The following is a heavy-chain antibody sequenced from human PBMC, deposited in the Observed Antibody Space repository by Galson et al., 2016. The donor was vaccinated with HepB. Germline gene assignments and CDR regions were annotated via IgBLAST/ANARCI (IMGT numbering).Heavy chain of an antibody. CDR1: GFTFSTYG. Sequence: SLRLSCAASGFTFSTYGMHWVRQAPGKGLEWVALISYDGKSESYADSVTGRVTISRDNSKNTLYLQMSSLRAEDTAVYYCAKEGGSRLTMVRGVLDPFDIWGHGTLVTVSA. V-gene: IGHV3-30*18. CDR2: ISYDGKSE. CDR3: AKEGGSRLTMVRGVLDPFDI. J-gene: IGHJ3*02. D-gene: IGHD3-10*01.